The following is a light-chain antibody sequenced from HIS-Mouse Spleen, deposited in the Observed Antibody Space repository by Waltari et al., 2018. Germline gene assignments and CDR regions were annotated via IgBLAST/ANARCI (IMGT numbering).Light chain of an antibody. J-gene: IGKJ1*01. Sequence: EIVLTQSPGTLSLSPGERATLSCRASQSVSSSYLAWCQQKPGQAPRLLIYGASSRATGIPDRFSGSGSGTDFTLTISRLEPEDFAVYYCQQYGSSPPWPFGQGTKVEIK. CDR3: QQYGSSPPWP. CDR2: GAS. CDR1: QSVSSSY. V-gene: IGKV3-20*01.